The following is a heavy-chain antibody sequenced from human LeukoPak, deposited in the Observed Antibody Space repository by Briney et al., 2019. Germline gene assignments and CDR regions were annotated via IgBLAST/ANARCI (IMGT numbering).Heavy chain of an antibody. CDR1: GYTFTSYY. V-gene: IGHV1-46*01. D-gene: IGHD2-2*01. CDR3: AREGVVPAASDAFDI. J-gene: IGHJ3*02. CDR2: IKPSGGST. Sequence: ASVKVSCKASGYTFTSYYMHWVRQAPGQGLEWMGIIKPSGGSTSYAQKFQGRVTMTRDTSTSTVYMELSSLRSEDTAVYYCAREGVVPAASDAFDIWGQGTMVTVSS.